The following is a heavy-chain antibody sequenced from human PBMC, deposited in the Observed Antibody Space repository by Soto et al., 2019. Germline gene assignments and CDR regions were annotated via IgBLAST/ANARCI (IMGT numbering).Heavy chain of an antibody. Sequence: QVHLMESGGGLVKPGGSLRLSCAASGFAFSAYYMSWIRQAPGKGLEWLSYISESGTTIYYADSVKGRFTISRDNAKNSLYMQMNSLRVEETAVYYCTRSAYDTCGYTDYWGQGTLVTVSS. J-gene: IGHJ4*02. D-gene: IGHD3-22*01. V-gene: IGHV3-11*01. CDR1: GFAFSAYY. CDR3: TRSAYDTCGYTDY. CDR2: ISESGTTI.